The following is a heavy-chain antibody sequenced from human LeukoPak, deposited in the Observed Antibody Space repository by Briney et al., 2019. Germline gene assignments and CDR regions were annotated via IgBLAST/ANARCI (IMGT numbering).Heavy chain of an antibody. J-gene: IGHJ4*02. V-gene: IGHV3-74*01. Sequence: GGSLRLSCAASRFGFSNYWMHWVRQAPGKGLVWVSRVKSDGSNPSYADSVKGRFTISRDNAENMLYLQMNTLGAEDTAVHYCARDIVSGSGSLDYWGQGTLVTVSS. CDR2: VKSDGSNP. D-gene: IGHD3-10*01. CDR3: ARDIVSGSGSLDY. CDR1: RFGFSNYW.